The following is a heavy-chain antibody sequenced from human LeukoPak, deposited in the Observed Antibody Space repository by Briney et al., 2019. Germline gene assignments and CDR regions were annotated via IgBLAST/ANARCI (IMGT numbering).Heavy chain of an antibody. CDR1: GGSISSYY. V-gene: IGHV4-59*12. J-gene: IGHJ4*02. Sequence: SETLSLTCTVSGGSISSYYWSWIRQPPGKGLEWIGYIYYSGSTNYNPSLKSRVTISVDTSKNQFSLKLSSVTAADTAVYYCARDRGTEWELTQKDDYFDYWGQGTLVTVSS. D-gene: IGHD1-26*01. CDR2: IYYSGST. CDR3: ARDRGTEWELTQKDDYFDY.